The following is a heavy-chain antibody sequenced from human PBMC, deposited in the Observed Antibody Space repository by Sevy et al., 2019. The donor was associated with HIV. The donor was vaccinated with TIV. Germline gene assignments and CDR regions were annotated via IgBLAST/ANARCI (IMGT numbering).Heavy chain of an antibody. J-gene: IGHJ4*02. V-gene: IGHV4-34*01. CDR3: ARGNYGDYSY. CDR2: INHSGST. CDR1: GGSFSGYY. D-gene: IGHD4-17*01. Sequence: SETLSLTCAVYGGSFSGYYWSWIRQPPGKGLEWIGEINHSGSTNYNPPLKSRVTISVDTSKNQFSLKLSSVTAADTAVYYCARGNYGDYSYWGQGTLVTVSS.